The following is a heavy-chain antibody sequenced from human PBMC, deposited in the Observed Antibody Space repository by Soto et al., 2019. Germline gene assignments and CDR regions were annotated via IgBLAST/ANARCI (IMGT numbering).Heavy chain of an antibody. CDR2: IHYSGSN. V-gene: IGHV4-30-4*01. CDR3: ARDATYYFDF. J-gene: IGHJ4*02. D-gene: IGHD2-15*01. Sequence: QVQLQESGPGLVKPSQTLSLTCTVSGGSISSGDYYWSWIRQPPGKGLEWIGYIHYSGSNYYNPSLKSLVTLSVDASKNQFSLKLSSVTAADTAVYYCARDATYYFDFWGQGTLVTLSS. CDR1: GGSISSGDYY.